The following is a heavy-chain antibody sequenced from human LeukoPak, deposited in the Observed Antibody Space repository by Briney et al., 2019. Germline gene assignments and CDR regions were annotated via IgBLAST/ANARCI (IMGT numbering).Heavy chain of an antibody. Sequence: PSETLSLTCTVSGGSISSYYWSWIRQPPGKGLEWIGYIYYSGSTNYNPPLKSRVTISVDTSKNQFSLKLSSVTAADTAVYYCARVYYDSSGLGYYYMDVWGKGTTVTVSS. CDR3: ARVYYDSSGLGYYYMDV. J-gene: IGHJ6*03. D-gene: IGHD3-22*01. CDR2: IYYSGST. V-gene: IGHV4-59*01. CDR1: GGSISSYY.